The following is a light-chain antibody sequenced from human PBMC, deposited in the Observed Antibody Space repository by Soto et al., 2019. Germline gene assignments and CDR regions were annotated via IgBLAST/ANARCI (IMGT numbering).Light chain of an antibody. Sequence: QSALTQPASVSASPGQSITISCTGTSSDVGGSNFVSWYQQHPGKPPKLIIYDVATRPSGVSNRFSGSKSGSTASLIISRLQTEDETDYYCFSYTSSGTYVFGTGTKLTVL. CDR3: FSYTSSGTYV. CDR1: SSDVGGSNF. V-gene: IGLV2-14*03. J-gene: IGLJ1*01. CDR2: DVA.